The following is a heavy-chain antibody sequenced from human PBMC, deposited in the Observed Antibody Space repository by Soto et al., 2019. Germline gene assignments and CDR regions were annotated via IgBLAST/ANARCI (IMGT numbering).Heavy chain of an antibody. Sequence: QVQLVQSGAEVKKPGSSVRVSCKASGGTFSNFGFSWVRQAPGQGLEWMGGIIPIFASSNYAQKFQGRLTITADESTSTAYMDLSSLRSEDTAVYFCAKDVGFQQLLFVFDTWGQGTLVTVSS. CDR2: IIPIFASS. CDR1: GGTFSNFG. J-gene: IGHJ5*02. D-gene: IGHD6-13*01. CDR3: AKDVGFQQLLFVFDT. V-gene: IGHV1-69*01.